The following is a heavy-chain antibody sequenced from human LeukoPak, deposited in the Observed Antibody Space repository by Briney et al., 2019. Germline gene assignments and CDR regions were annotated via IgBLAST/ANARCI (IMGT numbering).Heavy chain of an antibody. CDR3: ARGGYSSSWYYSWFEP. CDR1: GYTFTSYY. CDR2: INPSGGST. J-gene: IGHJ5*02. Sequence: ASVKVSCKASGYTFTSYYMHWVRQAPGQGLEWMGIINPSGGSTSYAQKFQGRVTMTRDTSTSTVHMELSSLRSEDTAVYYCARGGYSSSWYYSWFEPWGQGTLVTVSS. V-gene: IGHV1-46*01. D-gene: IGHD6-13*01.